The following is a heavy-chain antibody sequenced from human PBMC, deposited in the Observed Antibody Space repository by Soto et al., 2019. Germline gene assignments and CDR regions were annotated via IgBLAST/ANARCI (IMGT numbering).Heavy chain of an antibody. CDR3: AKDSGRYSSSYFDY. J-gene: IGHJ4*02. D-gene: IGHD6-6*01. Sequence: GGSLRLSCAASGFTFSNYAMSWVRQAPGKGLEWVSTISGGGGSTYYADSVKGRFTISRDNSKNTLYLQMNSLRAEDTAVHYCAKDSGRYSSSYFDYWGQGTLVTVSS. CDR1: GFTFSNYA. V-gene: IGHV3-23*01. CDR2: ISGGGGST.